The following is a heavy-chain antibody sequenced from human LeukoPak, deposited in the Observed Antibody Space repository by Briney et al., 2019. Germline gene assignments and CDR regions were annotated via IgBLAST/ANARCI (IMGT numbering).Heavy chain of an antibody. Sequence: PGGSLNLSWAASGFTFSSYSMNWFRQAQGKGLDWFYSISSSSSYIYYADSVEGRFTISRDNAKNSLYLQMNSLRAEDTAVYYCARDLGGSGSRDAFDIWGQGTMVTVSS. CDR1: GFTFSSYS. CDR3: ARDLGGSGSRDAFDI. V-gene: IGHV3-21*01. CDR2: ISSSSSYI. J-gene: IGHJ3*02. D-gene: IGHD3-10*01.